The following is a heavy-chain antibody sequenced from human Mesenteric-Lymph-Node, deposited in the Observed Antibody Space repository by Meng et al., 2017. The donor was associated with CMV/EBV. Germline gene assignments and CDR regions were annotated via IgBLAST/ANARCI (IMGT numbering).Heavy chain of an antibody. V-gene: IGHV1-69*15. D-gene: IGHD2-15*01. CDR1: GGTFSNYA. Sequence: KGSGGTFSNYAVSWLRQAHGQGLEWMRMITPKFGVANYAQKFQGRVTITADESTTTAYMELHSLRSEDTAVYYCARKRQVHSGYVDYWGQGTLVTVSS. J-gene: IGHJ4*02. CDR2: ITPKFGVA. CDR3: ARKRQVHSGYVDY.